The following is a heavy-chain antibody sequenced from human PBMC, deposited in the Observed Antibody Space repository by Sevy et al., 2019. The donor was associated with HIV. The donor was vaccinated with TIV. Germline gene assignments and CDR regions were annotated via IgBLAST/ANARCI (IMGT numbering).Heavy chain of an antibody. CDR2: ISNRSTYT. Sequence: GGSLRLSCAASGFTFSDYYMSWIRQAPGKGLEWISYISNRSTYTNYADSRKGRFTVSRDNAKNSLYLQMNTLRAEDTAVYYCARVRYTSGVEYFDYWGQGTLVTVSS. J-gene: IGHJ4*02. D-gene: IGHD6-19*01. CDR3: ARVRYTSGVEYFDY. CDR1: GFTFSDYY. V-gene: IGHV3-11*06.